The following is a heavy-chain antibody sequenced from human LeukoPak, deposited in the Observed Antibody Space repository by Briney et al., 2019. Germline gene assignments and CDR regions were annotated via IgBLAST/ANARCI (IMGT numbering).Heavy chain of an antibody. CDR3: ARAPLYSSGRGTDY. J-gene: IGHJ4*02. D-gene: IGHD6-19*01. CDR1: GFTFSTYA. V-gene: IGHV3-64*01. CDR2: ISSDGGST. Sequence: GGSLRLSCAASGFTFSTYAMHGLRQAPGKGLEYVSAISSDGGSTYYANSVKGRFTISRDNSKNTLFLQMGSLRAEDMAVYYCARAPLYSSGRGTDYWGQGTLVTVSS.